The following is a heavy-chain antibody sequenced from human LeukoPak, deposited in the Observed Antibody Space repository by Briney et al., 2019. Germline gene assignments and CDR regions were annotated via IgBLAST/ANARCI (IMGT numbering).Heavy chain of an antibody. Sequence: GASVTVSYKVSGYTLTELSMHWVRQAPGKGLEWMGGFDPEDGETIYAQKFQGRVTMTEDTSTDTAYMELSSLRSEDTAVYYCATAYYDSSGYYGEYYFDYWGQGTLVTVSS. V-gene: IGHV1-24*01. CDR3: ATAYYDSSGYYGEYYFDY. CDR1: GYTLTELS. D-gene: IGHD3-22*01. CDR2: FDPEDGET. J-gene: IGHJ4*02.